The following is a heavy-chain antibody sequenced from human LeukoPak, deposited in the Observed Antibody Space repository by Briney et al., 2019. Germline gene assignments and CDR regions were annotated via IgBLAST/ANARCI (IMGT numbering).Heavy chain of an antibody. J-gene: IGHJ4*02. D-gene: IGHD3-22*01. Sequence: GGSLRLSCVASGFTFSSYSMNWVRQAPGKGLEWVPAISGSGGSTYYADSVKGRFTISRDNSKNTLYLQMNSLRAEDTAVYYCAKDSFSDSSGYSRDYWGQGTLVTVSS. V-gene: IGHV3-23*01. CDR1: GFTFSSYS. CDR3: AKDSFSDSSGYSRDY. CDR2: ISGSGGST.